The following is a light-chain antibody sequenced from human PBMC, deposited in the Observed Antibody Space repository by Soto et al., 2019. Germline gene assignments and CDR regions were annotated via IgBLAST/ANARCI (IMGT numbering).Light chain of an antibody. J-gene: IGLJ1*01. V-gene: IGLV2-14*01. CDR2: DVS. CDR3: SSYTGSTTLHYV. Sequence: QSALTQPASVSGSPGQSITISCTGTSSDVGGYNYVSWYQQHAGKAPKLLIYDVSNRPSGASNRFSGSKSGNTASLTISGLQAEDEADYYCSSYTGSTTLHYVFGTGTKVTVL. CDR1: SSDVGGYNY.